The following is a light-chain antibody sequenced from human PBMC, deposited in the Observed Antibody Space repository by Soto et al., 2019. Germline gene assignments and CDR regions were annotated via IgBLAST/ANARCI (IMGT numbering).Light chain of an antibody. CDR3: AAWDDSLNAVV. CDR1: NSNVGSNT. Sequence: QSVLTQPLSASGTPGQGVTISGSGSNSNVGSNTVDWYQQLPGTAPKLLIYHNNQRPSGVPDRLSGSKSGTSASLAISGLQSEDKADYYCAAWDDSLNAVVFGGGTKVTVL. CDR2: HNN. V-gene: IGLV1-44*01. J-gene: IGLJ2*01.